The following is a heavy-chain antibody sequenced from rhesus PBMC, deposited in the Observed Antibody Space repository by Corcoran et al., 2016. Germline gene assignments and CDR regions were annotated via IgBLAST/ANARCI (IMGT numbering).Heavy chain of an antibody. CDR1: GGSISSSY. D-gene: IGHD2-33*01. CDR2: VSGSGGSH. V-gene: IGHV4-147*01. CDR3: ARGAIELDS. J-gene: IGHJ6*01. Sequence: QLQLQESGPGLVKPSETLSVTCAVSGGSISSSYWSWFGQAPGKGLEWIGRVSGSGGSHSYNPSLTSRVTISTDTSKNQFSLKVSSVTAADTAVYYCARGAIELDSWGQGVVVTVSS.